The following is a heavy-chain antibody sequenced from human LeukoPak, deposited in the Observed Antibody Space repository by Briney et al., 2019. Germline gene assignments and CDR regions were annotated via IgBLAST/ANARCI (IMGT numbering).Heavy chain of an antibody. D-gene: IGHD1-26*01. J-gene: IGHJ5*01. Sequence: GGSLRLSCAASEFTFSDHYMDWVRQAPGKGPEWVGRTRNKANSYTTDYAASVKGRFTVSRDDSKNSLYLQMTSLKAEDTAVYYCTRVLGGGILWFDYWGQGALVTVSS. CDR3: TRVLGGGILWFDY. CDR2: TRNKANSYTT. V-gene: IGHV3-72*01. CDR1: EFTFSDHY.